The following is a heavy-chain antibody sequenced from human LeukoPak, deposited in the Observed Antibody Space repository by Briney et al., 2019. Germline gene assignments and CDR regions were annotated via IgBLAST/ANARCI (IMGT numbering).Heavy chain of an antibody. CDR3: ARDAGGAWPFDY. V-gene: IGHV3-20*04. CDR2: INWNGDST. Sequence: GGSLRLSCAASGFSFDDYGLTWVRQAPGKGLEWVSGINWNGDSTDYADSVKGRFTISRDNSKNTLSLFMDGLRADDTATYYCARDAGGAWPFDYWGQGTRVIVSS. D-gene: IGHD4-17*01. J-gene: IGHJ4*02. CDR1: GFSFDDYG.